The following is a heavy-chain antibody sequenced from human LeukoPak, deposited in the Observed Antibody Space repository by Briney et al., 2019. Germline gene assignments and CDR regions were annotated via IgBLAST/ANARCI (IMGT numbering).Heavy chain of an antibody. D-gene: IGHD3-16*01. CDR2: IYNSVST. Sequence: KSSETLSLTCTVSGDSISRYYWSWIRQPPGKGLEWIGYIYNSVSTNYNPSLKSRVTISVDTSKNQFSLKLSSVTAADTAVYYCARGGGSYGAEAFDIWGQGTMVTVSS. CDR3: ARGGGSYGAEAFDI. V-gene: IGHV4-59*01. CDR1: GDSISRYY. J-gene: IGHJ3*02.